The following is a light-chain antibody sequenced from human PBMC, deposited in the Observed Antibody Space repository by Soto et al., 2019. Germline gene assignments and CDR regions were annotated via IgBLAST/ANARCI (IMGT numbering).Light chain of an antibody. CDR3: MQALQTPYT. V-gene: IGKV2-28*01. Sequence: EIVMTQSPPSLTVTPGEPASISCRSSQRLLHSNGNNFLDWYLQKPGQSPQLLIYLGFTRASGVPDRVSGSGAGTDFTLKISRVEAEDVGVYYCMQALQTPYTFGHGTKLEIK. J-gene: IGKJ2*01. CDR1: QRLLHSNGNNF. CDR2: LGF.